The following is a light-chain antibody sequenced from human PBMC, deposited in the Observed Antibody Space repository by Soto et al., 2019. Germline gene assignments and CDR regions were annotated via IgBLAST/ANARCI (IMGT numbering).Light chain of an antibody. CDR1: DSDVGAYNS. CDR3: CSSAPESTYV. J-gene: IGLJ1*01. CDR2: TGT. Sequence: QSALAQPASVSGSPGQSITISCTGTDSDVGAYNSVSWYQQHPHKAPRLIIYTGTRRPSGISYRFSGSTTGNADSRTISALQADDEADSFCCSSAPESTYVFGTGTKVTVL. V-gene: IGLV2-23*01.